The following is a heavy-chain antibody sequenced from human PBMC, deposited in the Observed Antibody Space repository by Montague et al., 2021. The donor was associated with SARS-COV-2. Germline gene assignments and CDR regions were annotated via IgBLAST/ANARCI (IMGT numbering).Heavy chain of an antibody. CDR2: IGSSVIPL. J-gene: IGHJ4*02. CDR3: ARDGALYSSGWWGGDFDY. Sequence: SLRLSCAASGFTFSSYEMNWVRQAPGKGREWVSTIGSSVIPLYYXDFVKVGFPNSRNNAKNSLYLQMNSLRAEDTAVYYCARDGALYSSGWWGGDFDYWGQGTLVTVSS. D-gene: IGHD6-19*01. V-gene: IGHV3-48*03. CDR1: GFTFSSYE.